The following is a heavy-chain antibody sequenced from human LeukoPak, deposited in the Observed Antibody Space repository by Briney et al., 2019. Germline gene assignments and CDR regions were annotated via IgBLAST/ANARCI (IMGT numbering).Heavy chain of an antibody. CDR1: DFNFSASY. J-gene: IGHJ5*01. D-gene: IGHD6-25*01. CDR3: TRGKRTFDF. V-gene: IGHV3-11*01. CDR2: ISPRAYST. Sequence: GGSLRLSCTVSDFNFSASYMSWIRQYPGGRLEWLSYISPRAYSTYYADSARGRFSLSRDNAHSSLLLKMTTLGVDDSATYYCTRGKRTFDFWSQGTRVIVS.